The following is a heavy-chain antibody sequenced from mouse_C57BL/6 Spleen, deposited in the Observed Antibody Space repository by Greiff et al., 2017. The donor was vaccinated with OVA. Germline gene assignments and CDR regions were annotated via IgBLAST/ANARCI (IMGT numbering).Heavy chain of an antibody. CDR1: GYTFTSYW. V-gene: IGHV1-74*01. Sequence: QVQLQQPGAELVKPGASVKVSCKASGYTFTSYWMHWVKQRPGQGLGWIGRIHPSDSDTTYNQKFKGKATLTVDKSSSTAYMQLSSLTSEDSAVYYCAPTGIYYDYDVGYFDVWGTGTTVTVSS. D-gene: IGHD2-4*01. J-gene: IGHJ1*03. CDR2: IHPSDSDT. CDR3: APTGIYYDYDVGYFDV.